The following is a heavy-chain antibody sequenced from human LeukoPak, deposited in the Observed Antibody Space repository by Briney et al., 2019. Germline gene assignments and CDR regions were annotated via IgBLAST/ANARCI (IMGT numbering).Heavy chain of an antibody. CDR2: IKQDGSEK. Sequence: GGSLRLSCAASGFTFSSYWMSWVRQAPGKGLEWVANIKQDGSEKYYVDSVKGRFTISRDNAKNSLYLQMNSLRAEDTAVYYCARDSTRITIFGVVISYYFDYWGQGTLVTVSS. J-gene: IGHJ4*02. V-gene: IGHV3-7*01. D-gene: IGHD3-3*01. CDR3: ARDSTRITIFGVVISYYFDY. CDR1: GFTFSSYW.